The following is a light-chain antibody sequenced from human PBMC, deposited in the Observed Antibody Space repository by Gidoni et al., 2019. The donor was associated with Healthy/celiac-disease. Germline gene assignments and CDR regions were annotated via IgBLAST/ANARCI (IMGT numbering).Light chain of an antibody. Sequence: DIVMTQSPDSLAVSLGERATTNCKSSQRVLYSSTNKNYLAWYPQKPGQPPKLLIDWASTRESGVPDRFSGSGSGTDFTLTISSMQAEDVAVYYCQQYYSTPFTCGPXTKVDIK. CDR1: QRVLYSSTNKNY. J-gene: IGKJ3*01. CDR3: QQYYSTPFT. V-gene: IGKV4-1*01. CDR2: WAS.